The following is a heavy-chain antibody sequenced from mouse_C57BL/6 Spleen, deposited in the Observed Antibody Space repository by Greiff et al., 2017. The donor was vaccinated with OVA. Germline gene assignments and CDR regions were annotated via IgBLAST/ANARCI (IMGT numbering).Heavy chain of an antibody. Sequence: QVQLQQPGAELVKPGASVKLSCKASGYTFTSYWMHWVKQRPGRGLEWIGRIDPNSGGTKYNEKFKSKATLTVDKPSSTAYMQLSSLTSEDSAVCYCARERDLVTTDAMDYWGQGTSVTVSS. CDR3: ARERDLVTTDAMDY. D-gene: IGHD2-2*01. CDR2: IDPNSGGT. CDR1: GYTFTSYW. V-gene: IGHV1-72*01. J-gene: IGHJ4*01.